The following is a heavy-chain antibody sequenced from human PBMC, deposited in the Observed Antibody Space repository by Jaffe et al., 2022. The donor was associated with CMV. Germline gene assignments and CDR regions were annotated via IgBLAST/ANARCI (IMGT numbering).Heavy chain of an antibody. CDR2: IYSGGST. J-gene: IGHJ2*01. CDR3: AKVPYDSSGYDTYFDL. Sequence: EVQLVETGGGLIQPGGSLRLSCAASGFTVSSNYMSWVRQAPGKGLEWVSVIYSGGSTYYADSVKGRFTISRDNSKNTLYLQMNSLRAEDTAVYYCAKVPYDSSGYDTYFDLWGRGTLVTVSS. CDR1: GFTVSSNY. D-gene: IGHD3-22*01. V-gene: IGHV3-53*02.